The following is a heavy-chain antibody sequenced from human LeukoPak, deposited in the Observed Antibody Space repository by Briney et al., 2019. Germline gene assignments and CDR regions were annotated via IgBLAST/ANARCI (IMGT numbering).Heavy chain of an antibody. J-gene: IGHJ4*02. CDR2: INFYSGNT. D-gene: IGHD2-2*01. CDR1: GYRFTTYG. V-gene: IGHV1-18*01. CDR3: VFGECSSTSCYPRRDS. Sequence: ASVKVSCKVSGYRFTTYGISWVRQAPGRGLEYMGWINFYSGNTDYTQNFQGRLTLAADTSTATAYMELRSLTSDDTAIYYCVFGECSSTSCYPRRDSWGQGSLVTVSS.